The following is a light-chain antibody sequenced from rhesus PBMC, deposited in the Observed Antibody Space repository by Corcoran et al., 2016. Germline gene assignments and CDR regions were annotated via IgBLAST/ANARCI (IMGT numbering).Light chain of an antibody. CDR2: EVT. V-gene: IGLV2-32*01. Sequence: QAALTQPRSVSGSPGQSVTISCTGTSSDIRDYNYFSWYQQHPDTAPNLIIYEVTKRPSGVSDRFSGSKSGSTASLTISGLQAEDEADYFCCSYAGSYNYIFDVGTRLTVL. J-gene: IGLJ1*01. CDR3: CSYAGSYNYI. CDR1: SSDIRDYNY.